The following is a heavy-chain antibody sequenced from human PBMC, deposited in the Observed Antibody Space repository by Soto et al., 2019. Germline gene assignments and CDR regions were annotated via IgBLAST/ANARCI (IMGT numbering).Heavy chain of an antibody. J-gene: IGHJ6*02. Sequence: SVKVSCKASGGTFSSYAISWVRQAPGQGLEWMGGIIPIFGTANYAQKFQGRVAITADESTSTAYMELSSLRSEDTAVYYCARDRNIVATIYNYYGMDVWGQGTTVTVSS. CDR2: IIPIFGTA. D-gene: IGHD5-12*01. V-gene: IGHV1-69*13. CDR1: GGTFSSYA. CDR3: ARDRNIVATIYNYYGMDV.